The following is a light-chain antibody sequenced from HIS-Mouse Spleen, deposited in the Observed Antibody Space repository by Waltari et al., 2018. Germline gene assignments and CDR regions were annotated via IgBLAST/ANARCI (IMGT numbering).Light chain of an antibody. V-gene: IGLV3-19*01. Sequence: SSELTQDPAVSVALGQTVGITCQGDSLRSYYASWYQQKPGQAPVLVIYGKNNRHSGIPGRFSGSSSGNTASLTITGAQAEDEADYYCNSRDSSGNHVVFGGGTKLTVL. CDR2: GKN. CDR3: NSRDSSGNHVV. CDR1: SLRSYY. J-gene: IGLJ2*01.